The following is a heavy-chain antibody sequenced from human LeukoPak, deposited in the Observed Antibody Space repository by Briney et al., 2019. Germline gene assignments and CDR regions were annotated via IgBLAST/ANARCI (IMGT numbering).Heavy chain of an antibody. D-gene: IGHD6-13*01. CDR3: ARGEQQLVSLGMDV. Sequence: ASLRLSCAASGFTFSSYAMSWVRQPPGKGLEWIGYIYYSGSTNYNPSLKSRVTISVDTSKNQFSLKLSSVTAADTAVYYCARGEQQLVSLGMDVWGKGTTVTVSS. CDR1: GFTFSSYA. V-gene: IGHV4-59*01. J-gene: IGHJ6*04. CDR2: IYYSGST.